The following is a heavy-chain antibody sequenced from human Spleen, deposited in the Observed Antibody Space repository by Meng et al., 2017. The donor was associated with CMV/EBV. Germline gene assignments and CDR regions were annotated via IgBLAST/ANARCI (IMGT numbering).Heavy chain of an antibody. D-gene: IGHD3-22*01. V-gene: IGHV3-21*01. CDR1: GFTFSSYS. Sequence: ETLSLTCAASGFTFSSYSMNWVRQAPGKGLERVSSISSSSSYIYYADSVKGRFTISRDNAKNSLYLQMNSLRAEDTAVYYCARGFSSRYYDSSGYDYFDYWGQGTLVTVSS. J-gene: IGHJ4*02. CDR3: ARGFSSRYYDSSGYDYFDY. CDR2: ISSSSSYI.